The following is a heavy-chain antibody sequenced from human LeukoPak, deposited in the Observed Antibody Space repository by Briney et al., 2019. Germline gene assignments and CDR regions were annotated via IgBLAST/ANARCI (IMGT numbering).Heavy chain of an antibody. D-gene: IGHD3-10*01. CDR2: INHSGST. Sequence: SETLSLTCAVYVGSFSGYYWSWIRDPPGTGLEWMGEINHSGSTNYNSSLKSRVTISVDTSKNQFSLKLSSVTAADTAVYYRAGGYYGSGSHCCHMDVWGKGTTITVS. CDR1: VGSFSGYY. CDR3: AGGYYGSGSHCCHMDV. J-gene: IGHJ6*03. V-gene: IGHV4-34*01.